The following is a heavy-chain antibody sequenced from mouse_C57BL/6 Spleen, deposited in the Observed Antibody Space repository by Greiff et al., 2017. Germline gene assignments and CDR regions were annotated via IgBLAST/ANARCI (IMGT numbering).Heavy chain of an antibody. Sequence: EVKLVESGEGLVKPGGSLKLSCAASGFTFSSYAMSWVRQTPEKRLEWVAYISSGGDYIYYADTVKGRFTISRDNARNTLYLQMSSLKSEDTAMYYCTRVGDRNWYFDVWGTGTTVTVSS. V-gene: IGHV5-9-1*02. CDR3: TRVGDRNWYFDV. D-gene: IGHD3-1*01. CDR2: ISSGGDYI. J-gene: IGHJ1*03. CDR1: GFTFSSYA.